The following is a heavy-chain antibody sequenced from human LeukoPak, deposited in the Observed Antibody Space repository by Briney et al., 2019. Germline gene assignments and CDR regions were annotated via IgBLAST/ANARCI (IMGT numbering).Heavy chain of an antibody. Sequence: PGGSLRLSCAASGIAVSTNYMNWVRQAPGKGLEWVSVIYSGGRTYHADSLKGRFTISRDNAKNTVYLQMSSLRAEDTAVYYCATEDSGRDYFDYWGQGTLVTVPS. V-gene: IGHV3-53*01. J-gene: IGHJ4*02. CDR1: GIAVSTNY. CDR3: ATEDSGRDYFDY. D-gene: IGHD5-12*01. CDR2: IYSGGRT.